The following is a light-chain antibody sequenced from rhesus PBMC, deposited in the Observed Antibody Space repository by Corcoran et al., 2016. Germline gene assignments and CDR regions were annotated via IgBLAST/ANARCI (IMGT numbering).Light chain of an antibody. V-gene: IGKV1S3*01. CDR2: DTS. CDR1: QGISKY. CDR3: QQHNSYPWT. J-gene: IGKJ1*01. Sequence: DIQMTQSPSSLSASVGDTVTITCQASQGISKYLAWYQQKPGKAPKLLIYDTSTVESGVPSRFSGSGSGTEFTLSSSSLQTEDFATYYCQQHNSYPWTFGQGTKVEVK.